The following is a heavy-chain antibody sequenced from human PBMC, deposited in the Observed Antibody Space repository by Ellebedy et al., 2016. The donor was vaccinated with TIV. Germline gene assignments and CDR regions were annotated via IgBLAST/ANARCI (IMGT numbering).Heavy chain of an antibody. CDR1: GYTFSSYT. CDR2: INAGNGNT. J-gene: IGHJ3*02. CDR3: AIYGSGIGGAFDI. D-gene: IGHD3-10*01. Sequence: ASVKVSCKASGYTFSSYTVHWVRQAPGQRLEWMGWINAGNGNTKYSQKFQGRVTITADKSTSTAYMELRSLRSDDTAVYYCAIYGSGIGGAFDIWGQGTMVTVSS. V-gene: IGHV1-3*01.